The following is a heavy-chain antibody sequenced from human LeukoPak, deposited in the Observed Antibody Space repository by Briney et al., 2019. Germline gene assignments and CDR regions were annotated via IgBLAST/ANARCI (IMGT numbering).Heavy chain of an antibody. CDR1: GYTFTGYY. J-gene: IGHJ4*02. D-gene: IGHD4-23*01. CDR3: ASLARHDYGTNSTQSDY. V-gene: IGHV1-2*02. CDR2: INPNSGGT. Sequence: ASVKVSCKASGYTFTGYYIHWVRQAPGQGLEWMGWINPNSGGTNYAQKFQGRVTMTRDTSISTAYMELSRLRSDDTAVYYCASLARHDYGTNSTQSDYWGQGTLVTVSS.